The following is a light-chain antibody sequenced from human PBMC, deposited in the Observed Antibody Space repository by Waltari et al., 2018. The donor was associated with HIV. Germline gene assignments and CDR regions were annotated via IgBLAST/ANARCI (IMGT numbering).Light chain of an antibody. J-gene: IGKJ4*01. CDR3: QQYYRTPLT. CDR2: WVS. V-gene: IGKV4-1*01. Sequence: ILMIHSPYSLAVYLGERATINCKSRQTLLYSSNNKNYLAWYQHKPGQPPKLLIYWVSTRQSGVPDRFSGSGSGTNFNLTINKLQAEDVATYYCQQYYRTPLTFGGGTKVGL. CDR1: QTLLYSSNNKNY.